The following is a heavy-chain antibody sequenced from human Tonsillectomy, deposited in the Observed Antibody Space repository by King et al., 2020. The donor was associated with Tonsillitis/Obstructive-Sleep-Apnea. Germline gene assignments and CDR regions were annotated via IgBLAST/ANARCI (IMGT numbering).Heavy chain of an antibody. D-gene: IGHD6-19*01. CDR3: ARATEQWLVLNWFDP. V-gene: IGHV2-26*01. J-gene: IGHJ5*02. CDR1: GVSLSNARMG. CDR2: IFSNDEK. Sequence: VTLKESGPVLVKPTETLTLTCTVSGVSLSNARMGVSWIRQPPWKALEWLAHIFSNDEKTYSTSLKSRLNISKDTSKSQVVLTMTNMDPVDTATYYCARATEQWLVLNWFDPWGQGTLVTVSS.